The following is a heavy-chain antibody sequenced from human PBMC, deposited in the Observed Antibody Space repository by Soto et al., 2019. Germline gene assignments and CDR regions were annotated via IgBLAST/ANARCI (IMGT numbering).Heavy chain of an antibody. D-gene: IGHD3-10*01. Sequence: ASVKVSCKASGYTFTSYGISWVRQAPGQGLEWMGWISAYNGNTNYAQKLQGRVTMTTDTSTSTAYMELRSLRSDDTAVYYCARDRSHYYYGSGNSAFDIWGQGTMVTVSS. CDR1: GYTFTSYG. CDR2: ISAYNGNT. CDR3: ARDRSHYYYGSGNSAFDI. J-gene: IGHJ3*02. V-gene: IGHV1-18*01.